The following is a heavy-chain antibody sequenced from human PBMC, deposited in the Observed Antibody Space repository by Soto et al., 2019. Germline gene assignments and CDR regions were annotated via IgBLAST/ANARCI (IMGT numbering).Heavy chain of an antibody. CDR3: ARGYSTGWYYFDY. CDR1: GDSVSSNIAT. Sequence: SQTLSLTCVISGDSVSSNIATWGWIRQSPSRGLEWLGRTYHRSRWFNDYAVSVKSRITINPDTSKNQFSLQLNSVSPEDTAVYYCARGYSTGWYYFDYWGQGTLVTVSS. D-gene: IGHD6-19*01. J-gene: IGHJ4*02. V-gene: IGHV6-1*01. CDR2: TYHRSRWFN.